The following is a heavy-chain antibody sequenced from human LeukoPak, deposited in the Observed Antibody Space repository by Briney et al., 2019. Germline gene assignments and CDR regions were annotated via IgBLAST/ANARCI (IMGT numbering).Heavy chain of an antibody. CDR1: GFTFSSYA. V-gene: IGHV3-23*01. CDR2: ISGSGDST. CDR3: ARHYDSSGYYEYYFDY. Sequence: GSLRLSCAASGFTFSSYAMSWVRQAPGKGLEWVSAISGSGDSTYYADSVKGRFTISRDNAKNSLYLQMNSLRAEDTAVYYCARHYDSSGYYEYYFDYWGQGTLVTVSS. J-gene: IGHJ4*02. D-gene: IGHD3-22*01.